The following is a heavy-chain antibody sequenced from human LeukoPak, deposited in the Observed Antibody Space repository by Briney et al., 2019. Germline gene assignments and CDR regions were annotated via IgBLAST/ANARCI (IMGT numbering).Heavy chain of an antibody. CDR3: ARDSSNQQYYYYYYGMDV. J-gene: IGHJ6*02. V-gene: IGHV3-7*01. Sequence: GGSLRLSCAASGFTFSNYYMHWVRQAPGKGLEWVANIKQDGSEKYYVDSVKGRFTISRDNAKNSLYLQMNSLRAEDTAVYYCARDSSNQQYYYYYYGMDVWGQGTTVTVSS. CDR1: GFTFSNYY. CDR2: IKQDGSEK. D-gene: IGHD6-6*01.